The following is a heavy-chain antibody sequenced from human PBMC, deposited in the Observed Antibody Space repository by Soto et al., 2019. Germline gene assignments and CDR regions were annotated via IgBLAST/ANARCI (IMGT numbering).Heavy chain of an antibody. CDR2: TRNKANSYTT. D-gene: IGHD6-6*01. CDR3: ARPYSSSPAYYFDY. V-gene: IGHV3-72*01. CDR1: GFTFSDHY. Sequence: GGSLRLSCAASGFTFSDHYMDWVRQAPGKGLEWVGRTRNKANSYTTEYAASVKGRFTISRDDSKNSLYLQMNSLKTEDTAVYYCARPYSSSPAYYFDYWGQGTRVTVSS. J-gene: IGHJ4*02.